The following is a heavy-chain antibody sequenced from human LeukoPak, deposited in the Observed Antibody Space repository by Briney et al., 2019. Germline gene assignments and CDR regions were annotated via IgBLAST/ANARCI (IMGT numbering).Heavy chain of an antibody. D-gene: IGHD1-26*01. CDR3: AREWELHLFDY. J-gene: IGHJ4*02. V-gene: IGHV1-69*05. CDR2: IIPIFGTA. Sequence: GASVKVSCKASGGTFSSFAISWVRQAPGQGLEWMGRIIPIFGTANYAQKFQGRVTITTDESTSTAYMELSSLRSEDTAVYYCAREWELHLFDYWGQGTLVTVSS. CDR1: GGTFSSFA.